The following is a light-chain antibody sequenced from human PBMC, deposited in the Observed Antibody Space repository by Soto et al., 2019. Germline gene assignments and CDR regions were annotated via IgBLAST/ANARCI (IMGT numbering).Light chain of an antibody. J-gene: IGLJ1*01. CDR2: GNS. CDR3: QSYDNSLSGYV. CDR1: SSNIGAGYD. V-gene: IGLV1-40*01. Sequence: QSVLTQPPSVSGAPGQRATISCTGSSSNIGAGYDVHWYQQPPGTAPKLLIYGNSNRPSGVPDRFSGSKSGTSASLTITGLQAEDEADYYCQSYDNSLSGYVFGTGTKVTVL.